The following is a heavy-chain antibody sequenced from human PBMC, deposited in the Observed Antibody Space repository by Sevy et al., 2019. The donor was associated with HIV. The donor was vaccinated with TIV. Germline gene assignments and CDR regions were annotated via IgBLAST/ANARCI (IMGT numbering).Heavy chain of an antibody. CDR2: ISFDGSDK. D-gene: IGHD1-26*01. V-gene: IGHV3-30*18. CDR3: AKMQGGSYNYYGMDV. CDR1: GFIFSTYG. J-gene: IGHJ6*02. Sequence: GGSLRLSCAASGFIFSTYGIHWVRQAPGKGLEWVAVISFDGSDKYYADSVRGRFTISRDNSKNTLYLQMNSLRFEDTAIYYCAKMQGGSYNYYGMDVWGQGTTVTVSS.